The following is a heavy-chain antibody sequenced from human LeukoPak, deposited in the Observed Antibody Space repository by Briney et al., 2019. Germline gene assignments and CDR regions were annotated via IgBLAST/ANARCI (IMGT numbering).Heavy chain of an antibody. J-gene: IGHJ4*02. Sequence: PSETLSLTCTVSGGSISSYYWSWIRQPPGTGLEWIGYIYYSGSTNYNPSLKSRVTISVDTSKNQFSLKLSSVTAADTAVYYCAREEGATRGLDYWGQGTLVTVSS. D-gene: IGHD1-26*01. V-gene: IGHV4-59*12. CDR3: AREEGATRGLDY. CDR1: GGSISSYY. CDR2: IYYSGST.